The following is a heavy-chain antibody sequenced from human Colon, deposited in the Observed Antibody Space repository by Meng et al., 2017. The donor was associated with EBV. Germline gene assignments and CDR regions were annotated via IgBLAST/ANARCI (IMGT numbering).Heavy chain of an antibody. Sequence: QLQLEQWGAGLLRPSEPLALACAVYGGSLSGYYWSWIRQPPGKGLEWIGEINHSGSTHYNPSLKSRLTISVDTSKNQFSLKLSSVTAADTAVYYCARDYGTSRPFEYWGQGILVTVSS. D-gene: IGHD1/OR15-1a*01. CDR1: GGSLSGYY. CDR3: ARDYGTSRPFEY. V-gene: IGHV4-34*01. CDR2: INHSGST. J-gene: IGHJ4*02.